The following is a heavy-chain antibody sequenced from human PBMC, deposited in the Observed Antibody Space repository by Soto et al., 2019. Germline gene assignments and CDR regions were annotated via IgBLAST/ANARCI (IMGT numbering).Heavy chain of an antibody. CDR2: IYYSGNT. CDR3: ARHHDY. Sequence: SETRSLTCTVSGDSISSYYWSWIRQPPGRGLEWIGYIYYSGNTDYNPSLKSRVTISVDMSKNQFSLKLSSVTAADTAVYYCARHHDYWGQGTLVT. J-gene: IGHJ4*02. CDR1: GDSISSYY. V-gene: IGHV4-59*08.